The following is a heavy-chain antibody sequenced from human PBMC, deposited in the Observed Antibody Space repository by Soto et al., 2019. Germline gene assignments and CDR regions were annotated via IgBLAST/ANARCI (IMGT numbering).Heavy chain of an antibody. D-gene: IGHD2-21*02. V-gene: IGHV3-74*01. J-gene: IGHJ4*02. CDR2: INGDGSSTGSST. Sequence: EVHLVESGGGLVQPGGSLRLSCAASGFTFSSYWMHWVRQAPGKGLVWVSRINGDGSSTGSSTSYADSVRGRFTISRDNAKNTLYLQMNSLRAEDTAVYYCAREHDCTTDYWGQGTLVTVSS. CDR3: AREHDCTTDY. CDR1: GFTFSSYW.